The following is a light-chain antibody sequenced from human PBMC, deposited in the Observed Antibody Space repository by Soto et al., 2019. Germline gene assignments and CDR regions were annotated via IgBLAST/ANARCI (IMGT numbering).Light chain of an antibody. J-gene: IGLJ1*01. CDR2: EVS. V-gene: IGLV2-14*01. CDR3: SSYTSSSTYV. CDR1: SSDVGGYNY. Sequence: QSVLTHPASESGSPGQSITIACTGTSSDVGGYNYVSWYQQHPGKAPKLMIYEVSNRPSGVSNRFSGSKSGNTASLTISGLQAEDEADYYCSSYTSSSTYVFGNGTKVNV.